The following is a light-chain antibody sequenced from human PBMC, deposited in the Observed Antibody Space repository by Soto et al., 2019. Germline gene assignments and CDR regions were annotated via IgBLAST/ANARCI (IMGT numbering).Light chain of an antibody. J-gene: IGLJ2*01. CDR1: SSNIGNNY. Sequence: QSVLTQPPSVSAAPGQKVTISCSGSSSNIGNNYVSWYQQLPGTAPKLLIYDVTKRPSGVPDRFSASKSDNTASLTISGLQAEDEADYYCCSYGGSSAFNIFGGGTKLTVL. V-gene: IGLV1-51*01. CDR2: DVT. CDR3: CSYGGSSAFNI.